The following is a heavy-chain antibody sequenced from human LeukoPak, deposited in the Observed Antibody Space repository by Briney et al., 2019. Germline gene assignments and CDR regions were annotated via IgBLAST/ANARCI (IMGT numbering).Heavy chain of an antibody. Sequence: SETLSLTCTVSGGSISSGGYYWTWIRQHPGKGLEWIGYIFYSGSTYCNPSLKSRVTISVDTSKNQFSLKLSSVTAADTAVYYCAGRITIFGVVIGMDVWGQGTTVTVSS. CDR2: IFYSGST. D-gene: IGHD3-3*01. CDR1: GGSISSGGYY. J-gene: IGHJ6*02. CDR3: AGRITIFGVVIGMDV. V-gene: IGHV4-31*03.